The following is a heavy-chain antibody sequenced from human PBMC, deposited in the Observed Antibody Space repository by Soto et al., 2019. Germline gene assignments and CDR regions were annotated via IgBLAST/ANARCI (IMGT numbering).Heavy chain of an antibody. CDR3: ARYYDVWSGYSWFDP. CDR2: IYYSGST. V-gene: IGHV4-30-4*01. CDR1: GGSIRSDY. Sequence: SETLSLTCVVSGGSIRSDYWSWIRQPPGKGLEWIGYIYYSGSTYYNPSLKSRVTISVDTPKNQFSLKLSSVTAADTAVYYCARYYDVWSGYSWFDPWGQGTLVTVSS. J-gene: IGHJ5*02. D-gene: IGHD3-3*01.